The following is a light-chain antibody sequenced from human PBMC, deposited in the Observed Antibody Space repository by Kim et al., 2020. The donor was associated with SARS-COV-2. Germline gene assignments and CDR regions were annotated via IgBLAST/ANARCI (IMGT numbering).Light chain of an antibody. Sequence: ASVGDRVTITCRASQSISSWLAWYQQKPGKSPKLLIYKASSLESGVPSRFSGSGSGTEFTLTISSLQPDDFATYYCQQYNSYPLTFGGGTKVDIK. J-gene: IGKJ4*01. V-gene: IGKV1-5*03. CDR3: QQYNSYPLT. CDR2: KAS. CDR1: QSISSW.